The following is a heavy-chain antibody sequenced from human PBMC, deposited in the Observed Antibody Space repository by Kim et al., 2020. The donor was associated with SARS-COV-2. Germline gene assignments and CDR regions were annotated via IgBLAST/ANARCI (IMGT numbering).Heavy chain of an antibody. Sequence: GGSLRLSCAASGFTFSSYAMHWVRQAPGKGLEWVAVISYDGSNKYYADSVKGRFTISRDNSKNTLYLQMNSLRAEDTAVYYCARADYYGSGSYYNVDYYYGMDVWGQGTTVSVSS. CDR3: ARADYYGSGSYYNVDYYYGMDV. CDR1: GFTFSSYA. CDR2: ISYDGSNK. V-gene: IGHV3-30*04. J-gene: IGHJ6*02. D-gene: IGHD3-10*01.